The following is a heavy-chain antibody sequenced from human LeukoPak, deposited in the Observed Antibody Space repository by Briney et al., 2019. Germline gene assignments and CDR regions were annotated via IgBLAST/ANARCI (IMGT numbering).Heavy chain of an antibody. Sequence: SETLSLTCTVSGGSISSSSYYWGWIRQPPGKGLEWIGSIYYSGSTNYNPSLKSRVTISVDTSKNQFSLKLSSVTAADTAVYYCARLPRAYYYGSGARHNWFDPWGQGTLVTVSS. CDR3: ARLPRAYYYGSGARHNWFDP. CDR1: GGSISSSSYY. D-gene: IGHD3-10*01. J-gene: IGHJ5*02. CDR2: IYYSGST. V-gene: IGHV4-39*07.